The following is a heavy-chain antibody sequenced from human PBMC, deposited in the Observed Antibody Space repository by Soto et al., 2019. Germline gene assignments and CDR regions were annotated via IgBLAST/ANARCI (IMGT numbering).Heavy chain of an antibody. Sequence: ASVTVSCKASGYVFTGYNMHWVRQAPGQGLEWMGIINPSGASTNYAQKFQGRVTMTRDTSTSTVYVEVSSLRSEDTAIYYCARDWGFWNGPYGMDVWGQGTTVTVS. J-gene: IGHJ6*02. CDR2: INPSGAST. D-gene: IGHD3-3*01. CDR3: ARDWGFWNGPYGMDV. CDR1: GYVFTGYN. V-gene: IGHV1-46*01.